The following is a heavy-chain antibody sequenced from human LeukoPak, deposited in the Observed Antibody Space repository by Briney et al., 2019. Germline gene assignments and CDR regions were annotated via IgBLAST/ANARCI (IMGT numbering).Heavy chain of an antibody. V-gene: IGHV3-30*02. Sequence: GGSLRLSCAAFGFTFSSYGMHWVRQAPGKGLEWVAFIRYDGSNKYYADSVKGRFTISRDNSKNTLYLQMNSLRAEDTAVYYCAKDVADLNWFDPWGQGTLVTVSS. CDR1: GFTFSSYG. CDR2: IRYDGSNK. J-gene: IGHJ5*02. CDR3: AKDVADLNWFDP.